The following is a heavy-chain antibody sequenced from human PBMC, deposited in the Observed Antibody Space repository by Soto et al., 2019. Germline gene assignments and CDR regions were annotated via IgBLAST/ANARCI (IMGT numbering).Heavy chain of an antibody. D-gene: IGHD2-8*01. J-gene: IGHJ6*02. CDR3: TRQPATTNGSAGPPDV. CDR1: GGSISSSSDY. V-gene: IGHV4-39*01. CDR2: NYSSGST. Sequence: QLQLQESGPGLVKPSETLSLSCAVSGGSISSSSDYWVWIRQPPGKGLEWIGRNYSSGSTYYNPSTKSRVTINKDPYKNQTTLKLSSVTAADTAVYYCTRQPATTNGSAGPPDVWGQGTTVTVSS.